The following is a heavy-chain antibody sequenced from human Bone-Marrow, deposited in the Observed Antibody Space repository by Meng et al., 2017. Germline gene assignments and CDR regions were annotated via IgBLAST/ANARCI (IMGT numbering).Heavy chain of an antibody. CDR3: ARDFEGSGWSAALSDAFDI. J-gene: IGHJ3*02. V-gene: IGHV3-74*01. D-gene: IGHD6-19*01. Sequence: GGSLRLSCAASGFTFSSYWMHWVRQAPGKGLVWVSRINSDGSSTSYADSVKGRFTISRDNAKNTLYLQMNSLRAEDTAVYYCARDFEGSGWSAALSDAFDIWGQGTMVTVSS. CDR2: INSDGSST. CDR1: GFTFSSYW.